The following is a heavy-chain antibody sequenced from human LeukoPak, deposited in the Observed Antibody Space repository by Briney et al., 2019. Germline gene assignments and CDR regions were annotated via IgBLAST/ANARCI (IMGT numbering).Heavy chain of an antibody. J-gene: IGHJ4*02. V-gene: IGHV1-69*10. D-gene: IGHD4-17*01. CDR1: GYTFTSYG. Sequence: GASVKVSCKASGYTFTSYGISWVRLVSGQGLEWLGGIIPLLDAANSAQKFQGRVTFTADKLTRTAYMELSSLRSEDTAVYYCARGDYDDSGDFRTLEYWGQGTLVTVSS. CDR2: IIPLLDAA. CDR3: ARGDYDDSGDFRTLEY.